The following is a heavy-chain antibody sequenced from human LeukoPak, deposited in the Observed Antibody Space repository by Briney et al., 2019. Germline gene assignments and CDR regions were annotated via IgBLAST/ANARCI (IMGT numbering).Heavy chain of an antibody. CDR3: ARHKSRIAVAGIGYYFDY. J-gene: IGHJ4*02. CDR1: GGSISRYY. D-gene: IGHD6-19*01. Sequence: SETLSLTCTVSGGSISRYYWSWIRQPPGKGLEWIGYIYYSGSINYNPSLKSRVTISVDTSKNQFSLKLSSVTAADTAVYYCARHKSRIAVAGIGYYFDYWGQGTLVTVSS. CDR2: IYYSGSI. V-gene: IGHV4-59*08.